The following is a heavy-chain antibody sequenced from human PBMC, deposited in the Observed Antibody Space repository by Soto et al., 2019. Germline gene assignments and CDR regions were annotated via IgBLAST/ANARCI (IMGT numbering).Heavy chain of an antibody. D-gene: IGHD2-15*01. J-gene: IGHJ5*02. CDR2: ISAYNGNT. CDR3: ARVVVVAASLWFWP. Sequence: ASVKVSCKASGYTFTSYGISWVRQAPGQGLEWMGWISAYNGNTNYAQKLQGRVTMTTDTSTSTAYMELRSLRSDDTAVYYCARVVVVAASLWFWPWGQGTLVTVSS. CDR1: GYTFTSYG. V-gene: IGHV1-18*01.